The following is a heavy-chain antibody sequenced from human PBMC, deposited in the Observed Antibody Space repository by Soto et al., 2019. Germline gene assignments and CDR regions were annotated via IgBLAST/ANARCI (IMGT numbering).Heavy chain of an antibody. V-gene: IGHV4-59*01. CDR3: ARAYGGFDNGLDV. Sequence: SETLSLTCTDSGDSIRSYYWTWIRQPPWKGLELIGYIYYSGSTRYNPSLKSRVTISVDMSKNQFSLKLSSVIAADTAVYYCARAYGGFDNGLDVWGQGTAVTVSS. D-gene: IGHD5-12*01. J-gene: IGHJ6*02. CDR2: IYYSGST. CDR1: GDSIRSYY.